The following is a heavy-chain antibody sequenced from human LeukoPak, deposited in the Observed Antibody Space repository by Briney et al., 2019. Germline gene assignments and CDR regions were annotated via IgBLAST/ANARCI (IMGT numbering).Heavy chain of an antibody. CDR3: ARQIWFGELSFDY. D-gene: IGHD3-10*01. CDR2: ISSSSYI. CDR1: GFTFSSYS. J-gene: IGHJ4*02. V-gene: IGHV3-21*01. Sequence: PGGSLRLSCAASGFTFSSYSMNWVRQAPGKGLGWVSSISSSSYIYYADSVKGRFTISRDNAKNSQYLQMNSLRAEDTAVYYCARQIWFGELSFDYWGQGTLVTVSS.